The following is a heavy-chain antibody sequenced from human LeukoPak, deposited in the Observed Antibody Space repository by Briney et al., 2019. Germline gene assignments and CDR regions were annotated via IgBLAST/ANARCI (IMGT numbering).Heavy chain of an antibody. CDR3: AKDRYMVATRAFDI. J-gene: IGHJ3*02. V-gene: IGHV3-23*01. CDR2: IRGSGGGT. D-gene: IGHD5-12*01. Sequence: PGGSLRLSCAASGFTFSSNAMSWVRQAPGKGLEWVSAIRGSGGGTYYADSVKGRFTISRDNSKNTLYLQMNSLRAEDTAVYYCAKDRYMVATRAFDIWGQGTMVTVSS. CDR1: GFTFSSNA.